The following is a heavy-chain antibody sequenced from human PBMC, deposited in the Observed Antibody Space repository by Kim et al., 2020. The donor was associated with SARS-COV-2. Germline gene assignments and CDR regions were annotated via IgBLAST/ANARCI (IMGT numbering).Heavy chain of an antibody. CDR1: GGSISSYY. J-gene: IGHJ4*02. Sequence: SETLSLTCTVSGGSISSYYWSWIRQPPGKGLEWIGYIYYSGSTNYNPSLKSRVTISVDTSKNQFSLKLSSVTAADTAVYYCARAPGIAAAGFIDYFDYWGQGTLVTVSS. CDR2: IYYSGST. D-gene: IGHD6-13*01. V-gene: IGHV4-59*01. CDR3: ARAPGIAAAGFIDYFDY.